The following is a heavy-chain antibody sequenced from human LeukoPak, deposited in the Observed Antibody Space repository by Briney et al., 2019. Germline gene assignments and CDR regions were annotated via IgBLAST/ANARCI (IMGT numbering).Heavy chain of an antibody. J-gene: IGHJ4*02. V-gene: IGHV3-7*01. D-gene: IGHD2-2*01. CDR1: GFTFSSYW. CDR3: ARYPAAQVWYFDY. CDR2: IKQDGSGK. Sequence: HTGGSLRLSCAASGFTFSSYWMSWVRQAPGKGLEWVANIKQDGSGKYSVDSVKGRFTISRDNAKNSLYLQMNSLRAEDTAVYYCARYPAAQVWYFDYWGQGTLVTVSS.